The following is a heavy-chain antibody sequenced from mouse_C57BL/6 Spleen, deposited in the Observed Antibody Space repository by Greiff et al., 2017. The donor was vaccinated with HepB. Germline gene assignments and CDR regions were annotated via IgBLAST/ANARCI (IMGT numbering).Heavy chain of an antibody. J-gene: IGHJ3*01. CDR3: ARSRYYYGSSAWFAY. V-gene: IGHV1-39*01. CDR2: INPNYGTT. Sequence: EVQRVESGPELVKPGASVKISCKASGYSFTDYNMNWVKQSNGKSLEWIGVINPNYGTTSYNQKFKGKATLTVDQSSSTAYMQLNSLTSEDSAVYYCARSRYYYGSSAWFAYWGQGTLVTVSA. D-gene: IGHD1-1*01. CDR1: GYSFTDYN.